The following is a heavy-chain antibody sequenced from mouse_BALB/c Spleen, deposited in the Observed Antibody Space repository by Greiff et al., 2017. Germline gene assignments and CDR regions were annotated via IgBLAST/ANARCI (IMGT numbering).Heavy chain of an antibody. CDR3: ARGLGRNFDY. D-gene: IGHD4-1*01. Sequence: DVKLVESGGDLVKPGGSLILSCAASGFAFSSYDMSWVRQTPEKRLEWVAYISNGGGNTYYPDTVKGRFTISRHNAKNTLYLQMSSLKSEDTAMYYCARGLGRNFDYWGQGTTLTVSS. CDR2: ISNGGGNT. J-gene: IGHJ2*01. CDR1: GFAFSSYD. V-gene: IGHV5-12-1*01.